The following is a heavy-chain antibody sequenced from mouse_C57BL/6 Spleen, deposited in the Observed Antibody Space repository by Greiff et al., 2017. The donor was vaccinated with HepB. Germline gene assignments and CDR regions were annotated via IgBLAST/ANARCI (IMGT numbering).Heavy chain of an antibody. CDR1: GFTFSDYG. J-gene: IGHJ1*03. Sequence: EVQVVESGGGLVQPGGSLKLSCAASGFTFSDYGMAWVRQAPRKGPEWVAFISNLAYSIYYADTVTGRFTISRENAKNTLYLEMSSLRSEDTAMYYCARTGGYTTVGYFDVWGTGTTVTVSS. CDR3: ARTGGYTTVGYFDV. D-gene: IGHD1-1*01. CDR2: ISNLAYSI. V-gene: IGHV5-15*01.